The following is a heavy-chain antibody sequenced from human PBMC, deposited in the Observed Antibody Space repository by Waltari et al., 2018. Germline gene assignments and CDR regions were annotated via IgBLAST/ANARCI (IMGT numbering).Heavy chain of an antibody. V-gene: IGHV1-2*02. D-gene: IGHD4-17*01. Sequence: QVQLVQSGAAVKKPGASVKVSCQAYGFRFTLHYIHWVRQAPGQGLEWMGWINPNSGGTNYAQKVQGRVTMTRDTSISTAYMEVSRLRSDDTAVYYCARGYYGDFTLDYWGQGTLVTVSS. J-gene: IGHJ4*02. CDR3: ARGYYGDFTLDY. CDR2: INPNSGGT. CDR1: GFRFTLHY.